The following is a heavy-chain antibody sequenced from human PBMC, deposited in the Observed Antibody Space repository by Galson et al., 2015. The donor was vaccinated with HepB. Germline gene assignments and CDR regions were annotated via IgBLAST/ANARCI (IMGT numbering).Heavy chain of an antibody. CDR2: ISGSGGST. V-gene: IGHV3-23*01. Sequence: SLRLSCAASGFTFNNAWMNWVRQAPGKGLEWVSAISGSGGSTYYADSVKGRFTISRDNSKNTLYLQMNSLRAEDTAVYYCAKEGVVAATVTAFDIWGQGTMVTVSS. CDR3: AKEGVVAATVTAFDI. J-gene: IGHJ3*02. CDR1: GFTFNNAW. D-gene: IGHD2-15*01.